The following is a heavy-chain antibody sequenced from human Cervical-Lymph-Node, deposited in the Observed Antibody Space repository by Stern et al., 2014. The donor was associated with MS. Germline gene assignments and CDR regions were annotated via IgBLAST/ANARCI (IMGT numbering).Heavy chain of an antibody. CDR2: INPSGGST. CDR1: GYTFINYY. D-gene: IGHD6-19*01. J-gene: IGHJ6*02. Sequence: VQLVESGAELKTPGASVKLSCKASGYTFINYYIHWVRQAPGQGLEWMGIINPSGGSTSYAQICQGRVTMTRDTSTSTVYMELSSLRSEDTAVYYCAREVAGHRLGMMDVWGQGTSVTVSS. V-gene: IGHV1-46*01. CDR3: AREVAGHRLGMMDV.